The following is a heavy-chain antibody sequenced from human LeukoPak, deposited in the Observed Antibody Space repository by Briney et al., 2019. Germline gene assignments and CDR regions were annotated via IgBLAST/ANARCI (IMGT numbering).Heavy chain of an antibody. CDR1: GFTFRSYW. CDR2: INQDGTEI. V-gene: IGHV3-7*03. J-gene: IGHJ4*02. CDR3: ARDGHPFDY. Sequence: GGSLRLSCAASGFTFRSYWMSWVRQAPGKGLEWVANINQDGTEIYYLDSVKGRFTISRDNAKKSLNLQMNSLRAEDTALYYCARDGHPFDYWGQGTLVTVSS.